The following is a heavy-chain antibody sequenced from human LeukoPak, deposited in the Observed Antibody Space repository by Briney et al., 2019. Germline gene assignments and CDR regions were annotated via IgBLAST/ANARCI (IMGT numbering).Heavy chain of an antibody. J-gene: IGHJ4*02. CDR1: GFTVSNDY. CDR3: AKEVVGARGYYFDY. V-gene: IGHV3-23*01. Sequence: GGSLRLSCAVSGFTVSNDYMSWVRQAPGKGLEWVSAISGSGGSTYYADSVKGRFTISRDNSKNTLYLQMNSLRVEDTAVYYCAKEVVGARGYYFDYWGQGTLVTVSS. CDR2: ISGSGGST. D-gene: IGHD1-26*01.